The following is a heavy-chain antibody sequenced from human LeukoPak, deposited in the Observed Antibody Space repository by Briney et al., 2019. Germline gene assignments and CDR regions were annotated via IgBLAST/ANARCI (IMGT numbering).Heavy chain of an antibody. CDR2: ISAYNGNT. Sequence: ASVKVSXKASGYTFTSYGISWVRQAPGQGLEWMGGISAYNGNTNYAQKLQGRVTMTTDTSTSTAYMELRSLRSDDTAVYYCARDYGIPLAYYDFWSGYYDFDYWGQGTLVTVSS. V-gene: IGHV1-18*01. CDR1: GYTFTSYG. D-gene: IGHD3-3*01. J-gene: IGHJ4*02. CDR3: ARDYGIPLAYYDFWSGYYDFDY.